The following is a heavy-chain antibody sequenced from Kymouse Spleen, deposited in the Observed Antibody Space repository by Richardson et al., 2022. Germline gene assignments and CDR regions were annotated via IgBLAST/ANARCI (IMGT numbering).Heavy chain of an antibody. CDR2: ISSSSSYI. V-gene: IGHV3-21*03. J-gene: IGHJ4*02. CDR1: GFTFSSYS. Sequence: EVQLVESGGGLVKPGGSLRLSCAASGFTFSSYSMNWVRQAPGKGLEWVSSISSSSSYIYYADSVKGRFTISRDNAKNSLYLQMNSLRAEDTAVYYCARDGELELLFDYWGQGTLVTVSS. D-gene: IGHD1-7*01. CDR3: ARDGELELLFDY.